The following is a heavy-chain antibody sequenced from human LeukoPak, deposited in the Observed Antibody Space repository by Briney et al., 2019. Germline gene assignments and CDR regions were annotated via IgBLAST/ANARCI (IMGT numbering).Heavy chain of an antibody. V-gene: IGHV3-9*01. CDR2: ISGNSGSI. CDR1: GFTFDDYP. D-gene: IGHD3-10*01. Sequence: GRSLRLSWEASGFTFDDYPMHWVRQAPGKGLEGVSGISGNSGSIGYADSVKGRFTISRDNAKNSLYLQMNSLRAEDTAVYYCARDPDYYGLRGAFDIWGQGTMVTVSS. J-gene: IGHJ3*02. CDR3: ARDPDYYGLRGAFDI.